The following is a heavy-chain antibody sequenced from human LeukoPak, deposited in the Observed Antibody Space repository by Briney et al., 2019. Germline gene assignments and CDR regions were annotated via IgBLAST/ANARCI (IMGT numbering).Heavy chain of an antibody. CDR2: IWYDGSNK. J-gene: IGHJ2*01. V-gene: IGHV3-33*06. CDR3: AKDMYYYDSSGLGFDL. Sequence: GRSLRLSCAASGFTFSSYGMHWVRQAPGKGLEWVAVIWYDGSNKYYADSVKGRFTISRDNSKTTLYLQMNGLRAEDPDVYYCAKDMYYYDSSGLGFDLWGRGTLVTVSS. CDR1: GFTFSSYG. D-gene: IGHD3-22*01.